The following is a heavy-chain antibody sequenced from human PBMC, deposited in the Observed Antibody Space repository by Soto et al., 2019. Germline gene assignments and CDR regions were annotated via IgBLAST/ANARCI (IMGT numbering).Heavy chain of an antibody. D-gene: IGHD6-13*01. J-gene: IGHJ6*02. CDR1: GYTFTSYG. Sequence: QVQLVQSGAEVKKPGASVKVSCKASGYTFTSYGISWVRQAPGQGLEWMGWISAYNGNTNYAQKLQVRVTMTTDTSTSTAYMELRSLRSDDTAVEYCARISIAAAGMRYYYYGMDVWGQGTTVTVSS. CDR3: ARISIAAAGMRYYYYGMDV. V-gene: IGHV1-18*01. CDR2: ISAYNGNT.